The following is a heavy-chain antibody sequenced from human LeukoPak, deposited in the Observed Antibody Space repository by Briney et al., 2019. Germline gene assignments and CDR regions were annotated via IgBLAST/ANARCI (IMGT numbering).Heavy chain of an antibody. CDR1: GGSISSGDYY. CDR2: IYYSGST. Sequence: SSETLSLTCTVSGGSISSGDYYWSWIRQPPGKGLEWIGYIYYSGSTYYNPSLKSRVTISVDTSKNQCSLKLSSVTAADTAVYYCARGGPYSSSWYRVYYFDYWGQGTLVTVSS. D-gene: IGHD6-13*01. V-gene: IGHV4-30-4*08. J-gene: IGHJ4*02. CDR3: ARGGPYSSSWYRVYYFDY.